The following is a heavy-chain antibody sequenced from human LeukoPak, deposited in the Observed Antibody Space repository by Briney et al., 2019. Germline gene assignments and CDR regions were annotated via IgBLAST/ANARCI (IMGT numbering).Heavy chain of an antibody. CDR3: AKEGLVAAAANYYYHMDV. V-gene: IGHV3-30*02. CDR2: IRYDGSNK. D-gene: IGHD6-13*01. Sequence: SGGSLRLSCAASGFTFSSYGMHWVRQAPGKGLEWVAFIRYDGSNKYYADSVKGRFTISRDNSKNTLYLQMNSLRAEDTAVYYCAKEGLVAAAANYYYHMDVWGKGTTVTVSS. J-gene: IGHJ6*03. CDR1: GFTFSSYG.